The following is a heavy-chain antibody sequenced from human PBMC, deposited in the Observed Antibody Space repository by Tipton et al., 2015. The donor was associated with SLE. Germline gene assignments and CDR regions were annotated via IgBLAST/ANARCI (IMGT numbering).Heavy chain of an antibody. CDR1: GDSIISSSYY. D-gene: IGHD3-3*01. V-gene: IGHV4-39*07. CDR3: ARDGPYYDFWSVMGTFDI. J-gene: IGHJ3*02. Sequence: TPSLTCSVSGDSIISSSYYWGWIRQPPGKGLEWIGSMYYSGSTYYNPSLKSRVTMSVDTSKNQFSLMLRSVTAADTAVYYCARDGPYYDFWSVMGTFDIWGQGTMVTLSS. CDR2: MYYSGST.